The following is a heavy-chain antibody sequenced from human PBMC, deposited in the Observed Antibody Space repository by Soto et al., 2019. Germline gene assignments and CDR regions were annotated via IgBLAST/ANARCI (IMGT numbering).Heavy chain of an antibody. CDR3: ARHDQRPRIQLWYYYYYYMDV. CDR1: CGSISSSSYY. Sequence: PSETLSLTCTVSCGSISSSSYYWGWIRQPPGKGLEWIGSIYYSGSTYYNPSLKSRVTISVDTSKNQFSLKLSSVTAADTAVYYCARHDQRPRIQLWYYYYYYMDVWGKGTTVTVSS. J-gene: IGHJ6*03. D-gene: IGHD5-18*01. V-gene: IGHV4-39*01. CDR2: IYYSGST.